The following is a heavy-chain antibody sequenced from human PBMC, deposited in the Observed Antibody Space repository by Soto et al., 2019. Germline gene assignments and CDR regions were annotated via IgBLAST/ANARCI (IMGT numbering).Heavy chain of an antibody. CDR3: AGHSILDFWSGYYVDY. CDR1: GGSTSSSSYY. J-gene: IGHJ4*02. V-gene: IGHV4-39*01. D-gene: IGHD3-3*01. Sequence: QLQLQESGPGLVKPSETLSLTCTVSGGSTSSSSYYWGWIRQPPGKGLEWIGSIYYSGSTYYNPSLKSRVTISVDTSKNQFSLKLSSVTAADTAVYYCAGHSILDFWSGYYVDYWGQGTLVTVSS. CDR2: IYYSGST.